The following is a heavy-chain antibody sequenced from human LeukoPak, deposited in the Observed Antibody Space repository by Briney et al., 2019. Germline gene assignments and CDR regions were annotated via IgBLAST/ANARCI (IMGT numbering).Heavy chain of an antibody. J-gene: IGHJ4*02. V-gene: IGHV1-46*01. Sequence: ASVKVSCKASGYTFPSYFMHWVRQAPGQGLEWMGIINPTGGSTTYAQKFQGRVTMTRDTSTSTVYMELSSLRSDDTAVYYCARVAPNYGGNSWFDYWGQGTLVTVSS. D-gene: IGHD4-23*01. CDR3: ARVAPNYGGNSWFDY. CDR2: INPTGGST. CDR1: GYTFPSYF.